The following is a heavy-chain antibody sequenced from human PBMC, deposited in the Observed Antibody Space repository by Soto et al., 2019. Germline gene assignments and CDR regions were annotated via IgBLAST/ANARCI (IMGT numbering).Heavy chain of an antibody. V-gene: IGHV4-39*01. J-gene: IGHJ4*02. Sequence: PSETLSLTCIVSGESISSSSYYFFCIRQPPWKGLEWIGSIYYSGRTYYNPSFKSRVTISIDTSKNQFSLKLSSVTATDTAVYYCARQRTTVVTQAYFDHWGQGALVTVSS. CDR1: GESISSSSYY. CDR3: ARQRTTVVTQAYFDH. CDR2: IYYSGRT. D-gene: IGHD2-21*02.